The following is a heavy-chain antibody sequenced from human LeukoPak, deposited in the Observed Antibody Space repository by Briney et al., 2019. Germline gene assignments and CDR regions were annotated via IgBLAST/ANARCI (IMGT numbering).Heavy chain of an antibody. J-gene: IGHJ3*02. CDR3: ASRGYCGGDCYDAFDI. V-gene: IGHV3-23*01. Sequence: GGSLRLSCADSGITFSSYAMSWVRQAPGKGLEWVSAISGSGGSTYYADSVKGRFTISRDNSKNTLYLQMNSLRAEDTAVYYCASRGYCGGDCYDAFDIWGQGTMVTVSS. CDR2: ISGSGGST. CDR1: GITFSSYA. D-gene: IGHD2-21*01.